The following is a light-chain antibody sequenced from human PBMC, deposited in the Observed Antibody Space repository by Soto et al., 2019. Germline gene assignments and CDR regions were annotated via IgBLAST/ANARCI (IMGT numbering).Light chain of an antibody. CDR1: QNIRNH. CDR3: QQRDTWPQFT. J-gene: IGKJ3*01. V-gene: IGKV3-11*01. CDR2: DAS. Sequence: EIVLTQSPATLSFSLGERATLSCRASQNIRNHLAWYQQKPGQAPRLLIYDASNRATGIPARFSGGGSGTDFSLTISSLEPEDFAVYCCQQRDTWPQFTLCPGTTVDMK.